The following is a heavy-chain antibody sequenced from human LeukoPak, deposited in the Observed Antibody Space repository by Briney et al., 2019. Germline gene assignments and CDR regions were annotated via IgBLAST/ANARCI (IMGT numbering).Heavy chain of an antibody. CDR1: DESFSGYLSDSY. CDR2: IDRHGNT. CDR3: ARRGGGNYPYYFDY. Sequence: SETLSLTCAIYDESFSGYLSDSYWSWVRRPPGKGLEWIGEIDRHGNTNYSPSLKSRVTISIQTSKSQFSLNLYSVTDADTAVYYCARRGGGNYPYYFDYWGRGTPVTVSS. J-gene: IGHJ4*02. V-gene: IGHV4-34*01. D-gene: IGHD3-16*01.